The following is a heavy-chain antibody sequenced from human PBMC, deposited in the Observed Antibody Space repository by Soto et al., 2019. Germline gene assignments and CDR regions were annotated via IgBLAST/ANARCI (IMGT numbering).Heavy chain of an antibody. D-gene: IGHD4-17*01. V-gene: IGHV1-18*01. CDR3: ARAGTNYGDLDY. CDR1: GEGFESYG. CDR2: ISAYNGNT. Sequence: GTSVEVCCEACGEGFESYGISWVRQAPGQGLEWMGWISAYNGNTNYAQKLQGRVTMTTDTSTSTAYMELRSLRSDDTAVYYCARAGTNYGDLDYWGQGTLVTV. J-gene: IGHJ4*02.